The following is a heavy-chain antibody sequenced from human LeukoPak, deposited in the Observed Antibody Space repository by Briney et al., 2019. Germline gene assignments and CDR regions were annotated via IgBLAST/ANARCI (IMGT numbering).Heavy chain of an antibody. CDR2: MNPNSGNT. D-gene: IGHD3-10*01. V-gene: IGHV1-8*01. J-gene: IGHJ5*02. Sequence: ASVKVSCKASGYTFTSYDINWVRQATGQGLEWMGWMNPNSGNTGYAQKFQGRVTMTRNTSISTAYMELSSLRSEDTAVYYCARAVRGVNWFDPWGQGTLVTVSS. CDR1: GYTFTSYD. CDR3: ARAVRGVNWFDP.